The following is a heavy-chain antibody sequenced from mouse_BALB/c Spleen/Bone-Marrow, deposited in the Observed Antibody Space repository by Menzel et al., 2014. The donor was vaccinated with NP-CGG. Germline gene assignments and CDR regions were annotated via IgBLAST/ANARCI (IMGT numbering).Heavy chain of an antibody. CDR3: ARAGYDGYPWYFDV. CDR2: ISNLAYSI. CDR1: GFTFSDYG. V-gene: IGHV5-15*02. Sequence: EVKLVDSGGGLVQPGGSRKLSCAASGFTFSDYGMAWVRQAPGKGPEWVAFISNLAYSIYYADTVTGRFTISRENAKNTLYLEISSLRSEDSAMYYCARAGYDGYPWYFDVWGAGTTVTVSP. J-gene: IGHJ1*01. D-gene: IGHD2-3*01.